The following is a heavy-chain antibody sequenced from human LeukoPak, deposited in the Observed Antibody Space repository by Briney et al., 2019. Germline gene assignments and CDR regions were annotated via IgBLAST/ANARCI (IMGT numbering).Heavy chain of an antibody. J-gene: IGHJ4*02. Sequence: PSETLSLTCTVSGGSISSYYWSWIRQPPGKGLEWIGYIYYSGSTNYNPSLKSRVTISVDTSKNQFSLKLSSVTAADTAVYYCARAKNGYGDYVFDYWGQGTLVTVSS. V-gene: IGHV4-59*01. CDR1: GGSISSYY. D-gene: IGHD4-17*01. CDR3: ARAKNGYGDYVFDY. CDR2: IYYSGST.